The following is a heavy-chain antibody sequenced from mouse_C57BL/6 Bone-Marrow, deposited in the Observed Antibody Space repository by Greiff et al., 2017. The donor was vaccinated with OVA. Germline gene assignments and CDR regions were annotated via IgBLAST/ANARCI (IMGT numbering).Heavy chain of an antibody. CDR2: IHTNSGST. D-gene: IGHD1-1*01. CDR1: GYTFTSYW. Sequence: QVQLQQPGAELVKPGASVKLSCKASGYTFTSYWMHWVKQRPGQGLEWIGMIHTNSGSTNYNEKFKSKATLTEDKSSSTAYMQLSSLTSEDSAVYYCARGYYGSTLYYFDYWGQGTTLTVSS. V-gene: IGHV1-64*01. CDR3: ARGYYGSTLYYFDY. J-gene: IGHJ2*01.